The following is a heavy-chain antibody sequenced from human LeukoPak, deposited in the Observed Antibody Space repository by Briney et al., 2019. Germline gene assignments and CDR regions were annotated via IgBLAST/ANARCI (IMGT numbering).Heavy chain of an antibody. CDR3: AREHIVVVTANNWFDP. CDR2: IYYSGST. D-gene: IGHD2-21*02. Sequence: SETLSLTCTVSGGSISSYYWSWIRQPPGKGLEWIGYIYYSGSTNYNPSPKSRVTISVDTSKNQFSLKLSSVTAADTAVYYCAREHIVVVTANNWFDPWGQGTLVTVSS. CDR1: GGSISSYY. J-gene: IGHJ5*02. V-gene: IGHV4-59*12.